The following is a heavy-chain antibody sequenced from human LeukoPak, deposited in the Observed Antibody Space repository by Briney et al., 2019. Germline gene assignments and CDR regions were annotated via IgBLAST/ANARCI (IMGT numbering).Heavy chain of an antibody. Sequence: GGSLRLSCAASGFTFSSYAMSWVRQAPGKGLEWVSAISGSGGSTYYADSVKGRFTISRDNSKNTLYLQMNSLRAEDTAVYYCAKDRRDTAMVSPPRFDYWGQGNLVTVSS. CDR1: GFTFSSYA. V-gene: IGHV3-23*01. D-gene: IGHD5-18*01. J-gene: IGHJ4*02. CDR2: ISGSGGST. CDR3: AKDRRDTAMVSPPRFDY.